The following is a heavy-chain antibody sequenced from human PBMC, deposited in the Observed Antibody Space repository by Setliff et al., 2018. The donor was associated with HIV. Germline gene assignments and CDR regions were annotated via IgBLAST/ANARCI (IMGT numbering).Heavy chain of an antibody. Sequence: GGSLRLSCAASGFTFNSYGIHWVRQAPGKGLEWVALIWYDASKKEYSDSVKGRFNILRDDSKKTAYLQMNSLRDEDTAVYYCVKDVLKFWSGSGALDFWGPGTLVTV. D-gene: IGHD3-3*01. CDR1: GFTFNSYG. CDR3: VKDVLKFWSGSGALDF. V-gene: IGHV3-33*06. J-gene: IGHJ4*02. CDR2: IWYDASKK.